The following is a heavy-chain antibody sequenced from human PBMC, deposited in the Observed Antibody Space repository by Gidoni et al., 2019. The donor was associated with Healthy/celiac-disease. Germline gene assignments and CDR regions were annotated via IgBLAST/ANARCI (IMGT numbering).Heavy chain of an antibody. CDR3: AKDVGGYYDSSGLRGYFDY. D-gene: IGHD3-22*01. CDR1: GFTFRSYA. Sequence: EVQLLESGGGLVQPGGSLRLSWAASGFTFRSYAMSWVRQAPGKGLEWVSAISGSGGSTYYADSVKGLFTISRDNSKNTLYLQMNSLRAEDTAVYYCAKDVGGYYDSSGLRGYFDYWGQGTLVTVSS. CDR2: ISGSGGST. J-gene: IGHJ4*02. V-gene: IGHV3-23*01.